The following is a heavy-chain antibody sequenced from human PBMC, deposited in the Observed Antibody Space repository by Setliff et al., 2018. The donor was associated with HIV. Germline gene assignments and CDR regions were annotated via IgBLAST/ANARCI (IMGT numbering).Heavy chain of an antibody. V-gene: IGHV1-18*01. CDR2: ISGYGEAT. Sequence: APVKVSCKAFGYTFSTHGVSWVRRAPGQGLEWLGWISGYGEATRIAQKVQGRVTLTTDTSASTAYLELRSLTSDDTAVYYCARDSTALAIPGAINYRYYGMDVWGQGTTVTVSS. CDR3: ARDSTALAIPGAINYRYYGMDV. D-gene: IGHD2-2*02. J-gene: IGHJ6*02. CDR1: GYTFSTHG.